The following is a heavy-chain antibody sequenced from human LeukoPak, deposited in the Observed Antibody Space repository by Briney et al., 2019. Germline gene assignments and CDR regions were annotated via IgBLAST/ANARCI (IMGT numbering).Heavy chain of an antibody. CDR1: GGSISSYY. V-gene: IGHV4-59*01. Sequence: SETLSLTCTVSGGSISSYYWSWIRQPPGKGLEWIGYIYCSGSTNYNPSLKSRVTISVDTSKNQFSLKLSSVTAADTAVYYCARDMAYYDFRSGYYRAWNWFDTWGQGTLVTVSS. CDR3: ARDMAYYDFRSGYYRAWNWFDT. D-gene: IGHD3-3*01. J-gene: IGHJ5*02. CDR2: IYCSGST.